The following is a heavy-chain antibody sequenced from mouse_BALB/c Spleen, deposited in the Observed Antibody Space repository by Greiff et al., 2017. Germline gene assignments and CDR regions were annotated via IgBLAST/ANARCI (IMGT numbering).Heavy chain of an antibody. V-gene: IGHV7-3*02. D-gene: IGHD1-1*01. J-gene: IGHJ2*01. Sequence: EVKVVESGGGLVQPGGSLRLSCATSGFTFTDYYMSWVRQPSGKALVWLGFIRNKANGYTTEYSASVKGRFTISRDNSQSILYLQMNTLRAEDRATYYCARGFYGSSYFDYWGQGTTLTVAS. CDR3: ARGFYGSSYFDY. CDR1: GFTFTDYY. CDR2: IRNKANGYTT.